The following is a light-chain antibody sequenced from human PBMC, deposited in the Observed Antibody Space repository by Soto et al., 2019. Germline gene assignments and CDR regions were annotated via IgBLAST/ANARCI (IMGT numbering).Light chain of an antibody. Sequence: DIQMTQSPSTLSASVGDRVTITCRASQSISGWLAWYQQKPGKAPKLLIYDVSSLESGVPSRFSGSGSGTEFTLAISSLQPDDFATYYCQQYESLPLTFGQGTRLEIK. CDR1: QSISGW. CDR3: QQYESLPLT. V-gene: IGKV1-5*01. J-gene: IGKJ5*01. CDR2: DVS.